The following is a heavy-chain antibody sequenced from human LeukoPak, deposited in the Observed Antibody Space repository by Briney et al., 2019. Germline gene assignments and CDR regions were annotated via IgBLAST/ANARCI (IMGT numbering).Heavy chain of an antibody. CDR2: IYPDDSDT. V-gene: IGHV5-51*01. Sequence: GESLKISCKGSGYIFTNYWIAWVRQMPGKGLEWMGIIYPDDSDTRYSPSFQGQVTISADKSISTAYLQWSSLKASDTAMYYCARRSYYDSGGYYYDFWGQGTRLTVSS. CDR3: ARRSYYDSGGYYYDF. D-gene: IGHD3-22*01. J-gene: IGHJ1*01. CDR1: GYIFTNYW.